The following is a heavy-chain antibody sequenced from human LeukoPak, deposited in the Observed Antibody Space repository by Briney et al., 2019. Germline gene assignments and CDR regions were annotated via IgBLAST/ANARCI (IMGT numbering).Heavy chain of an antibody. J-gene: IGHJ4*02. Sequence: PGGSLRLSCAASGFTFSSYTMNWVRQAPGKGLEWVSSISSSSSYIYYADSVKGRFTISRDNAKNSLYLQMNSLKTEDAAVYYCARGAYSSGNYYGGDYWGQGTLVTVSS. D-gene: IGHD3-10*01. CDR1: GFTFSSYT. V-gene: IGHV3-21*04. CDR3: ARGAYSSGNYYGGDY. CDR2: ISSSSSYI.